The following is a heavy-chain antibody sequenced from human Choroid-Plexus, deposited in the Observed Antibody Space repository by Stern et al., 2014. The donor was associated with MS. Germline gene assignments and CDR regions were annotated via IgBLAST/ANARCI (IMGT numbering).Heavy chain of an antibody. CDR2: VSYDGSNK. J-gene: IGHJ5*02. Sequence: QVQLVQSGRGVVQPGRPLRLSCVASGFTLGSCAMHWVRQAPGKGLEWVAGVSYDGSNKDYADSVKGRFTISRDNSQNTLYMQMSSLRPEDTAVYYCAKDRQYLTYFFDHWGQGSLVTVSS. CDR3: AKDRQYLTYFFDH. CDR1: GFTLGSCA. D-gene: IGHD2/OR15-2a*01. V-gene: IGHV3-30*18.